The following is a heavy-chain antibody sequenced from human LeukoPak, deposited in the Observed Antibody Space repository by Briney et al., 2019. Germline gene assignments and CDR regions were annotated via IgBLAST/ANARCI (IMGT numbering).Heavy chain of an antibody. V-gene: IGHV1-2*02. CDR1: GYTFTGYC. J-gene: IGHJ1*01. D-gene: IGHD3-22*01. CDR3: ARGYYDSSDYEYFQH. Sequence: ASVKVSCKASGYTFTGYCIHWVRQAPGQGLEWMGWINPDNGVTNYAQKFQGRVTITRDTSISTAYMELSRLRSDDTAVYYCARGYYDSSDYEYFQHWGQGTLVTVSS. CDR2: INPDNGVT.